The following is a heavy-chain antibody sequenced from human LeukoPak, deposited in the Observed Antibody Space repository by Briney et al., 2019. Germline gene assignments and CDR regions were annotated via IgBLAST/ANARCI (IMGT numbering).Heavy chain of an antibody. J-gene: IGHJ6*03. CDR2: IIPIFGTA. CDR3: ARGPYCSGGSCHRGGYYYYMDV. CDR1: GGTFSSYA. D-gene: IGHD2-15*01. V-gene: IGHV1-69*05. Sequence: SVKVSCKASGGTFSSYAISWVRQAPGQGLEWMGGIIPIFGTANYAQKFQGRVTITTDESTSTAYMELSSLRSEDTAVYYCARGPYCSGGSCHRGGYYYYMDVWGKGTTVTVSS.